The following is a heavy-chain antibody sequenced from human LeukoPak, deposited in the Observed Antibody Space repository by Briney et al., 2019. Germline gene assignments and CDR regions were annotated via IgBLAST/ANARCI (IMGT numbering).Heavy chain of an antibody. J-gene: IGHJ4*02. CDR2: INPSGGST. CDR3: ARDQGSGWYGADY. V-gene: IGHV1-46*01. D-gene: IGHD6-19*01. CDR1: GYTFTSYY. Sequence: SVKVSCKASGYTFTSYYMHWVRQAPRQGLEWMGIINPSGGSTSNAHKFQGRITMTRDMSTSTVYMELSSLRTQDTAVYYCARDQGSGWYGADYWGQGTLVTVSS.